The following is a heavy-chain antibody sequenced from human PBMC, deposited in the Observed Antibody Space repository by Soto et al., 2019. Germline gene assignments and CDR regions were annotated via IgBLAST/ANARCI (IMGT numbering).Heavy chain of an antibody. CDR2: IYPGDSDT. D-gene: IGHD3-3*01. CDR1: GYGFGNYW. CDR3: ARTYHSWSGYPKDAFDI. V-gene: IGHV5-51*01. J-gene: IGHJ3*02. Sequence: GESLKISCKGSGYGFGNYWIGWVRQMPGKGLEWMGIIYPGDSDTRYRPSVQGQVAISADKSISTAYLQWSSLKASDTAMYYCARTYHSWSGYPKDAFDIWGQGTMVTVSS.